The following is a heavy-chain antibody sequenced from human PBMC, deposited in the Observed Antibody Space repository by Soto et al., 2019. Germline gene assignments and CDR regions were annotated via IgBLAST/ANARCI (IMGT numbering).Heavy chain of an antibody. CDR3: ARGSWDDVSGHYYMDV. CDR2: TYYKSKWYY. J-gene: IGHJ6*03. Sequence: SQTLSLTCDISEDSVSSNSAGWNWIRQTQSRGLEWLGRTYYKSKWYYTYAASVKSRITVSPDTSKNQFSLQLTSVTPEDTAVYYCARGSWDDVSGHYYMDVWDKGTTVTVSS. CDR1: EDSVSSNSAG. D-gene: IGHD1-1*01. V-gene: IGHV6-1*01.